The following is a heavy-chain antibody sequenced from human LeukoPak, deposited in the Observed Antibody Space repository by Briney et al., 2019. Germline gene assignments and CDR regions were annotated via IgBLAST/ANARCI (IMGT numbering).Heavy chain of an antibody. CDR1: GGSVSSGSYY. CDR3: ARVVTLSPPFNDYGDYDLGGGWFDP. Sequence: KPSETLSLTCTVSGGSVSSGSYYWSWIRQPPGKGLEWIGYIYYSGSTYYNPSLKSRVTISVDTSKNQFSLKLSSVTAADTAVYYCARVVTLSPPFNDYGDYDLGGGWFDPWGQGTLVTVSS. V-gene: IGHV4-61*01. CDR2: IYYSGST. D-gene: IGHD4-17*01. J-gene: IGHJ5*02.